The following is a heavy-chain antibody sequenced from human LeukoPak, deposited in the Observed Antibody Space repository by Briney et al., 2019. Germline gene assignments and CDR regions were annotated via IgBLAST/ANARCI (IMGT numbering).Heavy chain of an antibody. Sequence: GGSLRLSCAASGFPFDRYWMSWVRQRPGRGLEWVASVNQDETERHFLDSVRGRFTISRDNAKNSVFLQMNYLRAEDTAVYFCARDGCTTTTCASLGGINHWGQGTLVTVSS. CDR3: ARDGCTTTTCASLGGINH. CDR1: GFPFDRYW. D-gene: IGHD1-26*01. V-gene: IGHV3-7*01. J-gene: IGHJ4*02. CDR2: VNQDETER.